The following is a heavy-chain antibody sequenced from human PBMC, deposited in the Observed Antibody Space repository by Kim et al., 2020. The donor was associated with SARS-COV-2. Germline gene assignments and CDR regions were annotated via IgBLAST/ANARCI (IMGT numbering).Heavy chain of an antibody. CDR1: GFTFSSYA. CDR3: ARVRSGSYFDAFDI. J-gene: IGHJ3*02. V-gene: IGHV3-30-3*01. CDR2: ISYDGSNK. Sequence: GGSLRLSCAASGFTFSSYAMHWVRQAPGKGLEWVAVISYDGSNKYYADSVKGRFTISRDNSKNTLYLQMNSLRAEDTAMYYCARVRSGSYFDAFDIWGQG. D-gene: IGHD1-26*01.